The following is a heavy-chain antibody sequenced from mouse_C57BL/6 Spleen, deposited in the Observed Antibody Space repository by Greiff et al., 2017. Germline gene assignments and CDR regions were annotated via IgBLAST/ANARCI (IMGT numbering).Heavy chain of an antibody. D-gene: IGHD1-1*01. J-gene: IGHJ1*03. CDR1: GFTFSSYA. CDR2: ISDGGSYT. Sequence: EVKLMESGGGLVKPGGSLKLSCAASGFTFSSYAMSWVRQTPEKRLEWVATISDGGSYTYYPDNVKGRFTISRDNAKNNLYLQMSHLKSEDTAMYYCARSYYYYGSSSRYFDVWGTGTTVTVSS. CDR3: ARSYYYYGSSSRYFDV. V-gene: IGHV5-4*03.